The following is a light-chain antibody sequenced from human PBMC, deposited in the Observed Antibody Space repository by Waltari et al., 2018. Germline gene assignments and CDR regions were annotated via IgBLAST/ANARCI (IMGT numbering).Light chain of an antibody. CDR1: QNINTY. Sequence: DIIMTQSPSSLSASVGDRVSITCRSSQNINTYLNWYQQKSGKAPKVVIFAAPTLQRGGPARFRGSGSGTDFTLTINNLQPEDFATYFCQQSYSNRRTFGQGTKLEIK. CDR2: AAP. CDR3: QQSYSNRRT. V-gene: IGKV1-39*01. J-gene: IGKJ2*02.